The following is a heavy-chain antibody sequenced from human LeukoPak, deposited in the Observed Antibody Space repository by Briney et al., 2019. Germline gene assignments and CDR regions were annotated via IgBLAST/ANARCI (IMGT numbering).Heavy chain of an antibody. J-gene: IGHJ5*02. Sequence: GGSLRLSCAASRFTFSSYSMNWVRQAPGKGLEWVSSISSFGSYIYYADSVKGRFTISRDNSKNTLYLQMNSLRAEDTAVYYCARTVIAARRRTGWFDPWGQGTLVTVSS. D-gene: IGHD6-6*01. CDR3: ARTVIAARRRTGWFDP. CDR2: ISSFGSYI. V-gene: IGHV3-21*01. CDR1: RFTFSSYS.